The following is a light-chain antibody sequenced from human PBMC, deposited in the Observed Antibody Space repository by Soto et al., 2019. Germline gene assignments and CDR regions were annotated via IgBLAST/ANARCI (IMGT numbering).Light chain of an antibody. CDR3: QQYDSWT. Sequence: EIVLTQSPGTLSLSPGERATLSCRASQSFGSSYLAWYQQKPGQAPRLLIYGASSRATGIPDRFSGSGSGTDFTLTISRLEPEDFAVYYCQQYDSWTFGQGTKVEIK. J-gene: IGKJ1*01. V-gene: IGKV3-20*01. CDR2: GAS. CDR1: QSFGSSY.